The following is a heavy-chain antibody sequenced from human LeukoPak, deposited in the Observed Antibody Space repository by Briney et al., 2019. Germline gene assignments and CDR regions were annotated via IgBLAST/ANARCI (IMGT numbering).Heavy chain of an antibody. CDR3: ARHEKNHYAFDI. V-gene: IGHV4-34*01. J-gene: IGHJ3*02. Sequence: PSETLSLTCAVYGGSFSGYYWGRIRQPPGKGLEWIGSIHYSGITYYNPSLKSRVTVSVETSRNQFSLRLSSVTAADTALYYCARHEKNHYAFDIWGQGTMVTVSP. CDR1: GGSFSGYY. CDR2: IHYSGIT.